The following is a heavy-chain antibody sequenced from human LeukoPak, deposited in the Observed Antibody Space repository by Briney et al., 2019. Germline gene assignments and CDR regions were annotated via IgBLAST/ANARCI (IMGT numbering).Heavy chain of an antibody. CDR3: ARDGRAPSYGYQLYYYYGMDV. CDR2: IYTSGST. J-gene: IGHJ6*02. Sequence: PSETLSLTCTVSGGSISSYYWSWIRQPAGKGLEWIGRIYTSGSTNYNPSLKSRVTMSVDTSKNQFSLKLSSVTAADTAVYYCARDGRAPSYGYQLYYYYGMDVWGQGTTVTVSS. D-gene: IGHD5-18*01. CDR1: GGSISSYY. V-gene: IGHV4-4*07.